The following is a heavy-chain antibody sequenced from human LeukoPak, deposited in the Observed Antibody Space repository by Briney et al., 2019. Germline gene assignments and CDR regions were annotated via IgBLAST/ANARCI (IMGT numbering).Heavy chain of an antibody. CDR1: GYTFTGYY. Sequence: ASVKVSCKASGYTFTGYYLHWARQAPGQGLEWMGWINPNSGVTNYAQKFQGRVTLTRDTSITTAYMELSRLNSDDTAVYYCARDVSRSRDYWGQGTLVTVSS. J-gene: IGHJ4*02. CDR2: INPNSGVT. CDR3: ARDVSRSRDY. D-gene: IGHD2-8*01. V-gene: IGHV1-2*02.